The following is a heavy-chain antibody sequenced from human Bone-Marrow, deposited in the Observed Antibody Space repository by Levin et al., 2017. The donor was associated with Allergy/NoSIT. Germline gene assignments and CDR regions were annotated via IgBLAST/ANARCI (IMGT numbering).Heavy chain of an antibody. CDR3: VRLIPAANWLRVIGWFDP. J-gene: IGHJ5*02. CDR1: GYIFTNYD. CDR2: MNPNSGNT. V-gene: IGHV1-8*01. D-gene: IGHD2-2*01. Sequence: ASVKVSCKASGYIFTNYDINWVRQATGQGLEWMGWMNPNSGNTDYAQKFQGRVTMTRNTSITTAYMELSSLTFEDTAVYYCVRLIPAANWLRVIGWFDPWGQGTLVTVSS.